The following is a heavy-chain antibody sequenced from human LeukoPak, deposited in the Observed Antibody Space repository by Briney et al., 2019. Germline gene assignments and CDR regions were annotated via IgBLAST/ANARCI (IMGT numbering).Heavy chain of an antibody. CDR1: GFTFSSHW. CDR3: ARGRYYGMDV. J-gene: IGHJ6*02. Sequence: GGSLRLSCAASGFTFSSHWMHWVRQTPGKGLMWVSRINTDGSGTAYADSVKGRFAISRDNAKNTLYLQMNSLRAEDTAVYYCARGRYYGMDVWGQGTTVTVSS. CDR2: INTDGSGT. V-gene: IGHV3-74*01.